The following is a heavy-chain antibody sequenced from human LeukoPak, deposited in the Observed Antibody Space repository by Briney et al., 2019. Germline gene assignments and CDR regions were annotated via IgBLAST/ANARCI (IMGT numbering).Heavy chain of an antibody. CDR2: ISGSGGST. CDR3: AKQYGGNSGAWYFDL. D-gene: IGHD4-23*01. Sequence: GGSLRLSCAASGFTFSSYAMSWVRQAPGKGLEWVSAISGSGGSTYYADSVKGRFTISRDNSKNTLYLQMNSLRAEDTAVYYCAKQYGGNSGAWYFDLWGRGTLVTVSS. CDR1: GFTFSSYA. V-gene: IGHV3-23*01. J-gene: IGHJ2*01.